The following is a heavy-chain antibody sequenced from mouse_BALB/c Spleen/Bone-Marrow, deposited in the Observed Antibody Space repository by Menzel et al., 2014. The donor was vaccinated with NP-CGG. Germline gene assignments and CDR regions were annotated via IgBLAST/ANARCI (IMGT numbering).Heavy chain of an antibody. Sequence: VQLQQSGPELVRPGASVKISCKASGYEFSDSWMNWVKQRPGQGLEWIGRIYPGDGDSIYNGKFKGKATLTSGKFSSTAYMQLSSLTSVDSAVYFCARSLSVVTPMDYWGQGTSVTVSS. D-gene: IGHD1-1*01. CDR1: GYEFSDSW. CDR2: IYPGDGDS. V-gene: IGHV1-82*01. CDR3: ARSLSVVTPMDY. J-gene: IGHJ4*01.